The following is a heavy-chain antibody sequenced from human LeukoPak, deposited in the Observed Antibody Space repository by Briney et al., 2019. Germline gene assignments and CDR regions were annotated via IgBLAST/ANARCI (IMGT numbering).Heavy chain of an antibody. CDR2: IDPSDSYT. V-gene: IGHV5-10-1*01. D-gene: IGHD6-6*01. Sequence: GESLKISCKGSGYSFTSYWISWVRQMPGKGLEWMGRIDPSDSYTNYSPSFQGHVTISADKSISTAYLQWSSLKASDTAMYYCARTYRSSDPFDYWGQGTLVTVSS. CDR3: ARTYRSSDPFDY. CDR1: GYSFTSYW. J-gene: IGHJ4*02.